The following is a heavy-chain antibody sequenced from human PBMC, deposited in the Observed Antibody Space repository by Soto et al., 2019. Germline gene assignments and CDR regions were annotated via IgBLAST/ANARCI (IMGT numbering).Heavy chain of an antibody. Sequence: GGSLRLSCAASGFTFSSYAMSWVRQAPGKGLEWVSAISGSGGSTYYADSVKGRFTISRDNSKNTLYLQMNSLRAEDTAVYYCAKDLPWTRYSSGRGPFDHWGQGTLVTVSS. CDR1: GFTFSSYA. J-gene: IGHJ4*02. CDR3: AKDLPWTRYSSGRGPFDH. V-gene: IGHV3-23*01. CDR2: ISGSGGST. D-gene: IGHD6-19*01.